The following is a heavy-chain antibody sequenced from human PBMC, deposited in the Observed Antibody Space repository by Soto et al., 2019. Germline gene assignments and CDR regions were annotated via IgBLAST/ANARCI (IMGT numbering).Heavy chain of an antibody. CDR2: VYWDDDK. J-gene: IGHJ6*02. D-gene: IGHD2-2*01. CDR3: AHRQSYCISSSCSNNGMDV. Sequence: QITLKESGPTLVKPTQTLTLTCTFSGFSLSTSGVAVGWIRQPPVKALEWLALVYWDDDKRYSPSLKSRITITKDTSKNQVVLTMTNMDPVDTATYYCAHRQSYCISSSCSNNGMDVWGQGTTVTVSS. V-gene: IGHV2-5*02. CDR1: GFSLSTSGVA.